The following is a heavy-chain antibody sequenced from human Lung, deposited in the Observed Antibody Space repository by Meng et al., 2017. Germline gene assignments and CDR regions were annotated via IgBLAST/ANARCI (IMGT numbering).Heavy chain of an antibody. J-gene: IGHJ4*02. CDR2: IRGDGGSI. Sequence: EGQLVEAGGGLVQPGGSLILSCAASGFTFRSYWMHWVRQAPGKGLVWVSRIRGDGGSIVYADSVKGRFTISRDNAKNTLFLQMNSLRAEDTAVYYCARESGYFEYWGQGILVTVSS. CDR1: GFTFRSYW. CDR3: ARESGYFEY. V-gene: IGHV3-74*03.